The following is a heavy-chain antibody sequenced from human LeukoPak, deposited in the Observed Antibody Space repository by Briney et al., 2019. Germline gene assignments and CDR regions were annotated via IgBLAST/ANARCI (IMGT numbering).Heavy chain of an antibody. Sequence: SETLSLTCTVSGGSISSSSYYWGWIRRPPGKGLEWIGSIYYSGSTYYNPSLKSRVTISVDTSKNQFSLKLSSVTAADTAVYYCARVRTSYSGSYRFDYWGQGTLVTVSS. CDR3: ARVRTSYSGSYRFDY. CDR1: GGSISSSSYY. V-gene: IGHV4-39*07. D-gene: IGHD1-26*01. CDR2: IYYSGST. J-gene: IGHJ4*02.